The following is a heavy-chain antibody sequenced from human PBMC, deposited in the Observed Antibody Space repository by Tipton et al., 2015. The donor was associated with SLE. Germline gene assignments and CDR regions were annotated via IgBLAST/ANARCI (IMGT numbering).Heavy chain of an antibody. Sequence: TLSLTCAVSGGSISSSSYYWSWIRQPPGKGLEWIGEINHSGSTYYNPSLKSRVTISVDTSKNQFSLKLSSVTAADTAVYYCARDSGLGSSLDFDYWGQGTLVTVSS. J-gene: IGHJ4*02. CDR3: ARDSGLGSSLDFDY. CDR1: GGSISSSSYY. V-gene: IGHV4-30-2*05. CDR2: INHSGST. D-gene: IGHD6-6*01.